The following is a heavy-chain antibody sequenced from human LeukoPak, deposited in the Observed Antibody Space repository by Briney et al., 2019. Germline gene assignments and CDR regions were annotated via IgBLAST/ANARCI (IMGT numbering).Heavy chain of an antibody. CDR2: INSDGSST. D-gene: IGHD4-17*01. Sequence: GGSLRLSCAASGFTFSSYWMHWVRQAPGTGLVWVSRINSDGSSTSYADSVKGRFTISRDNAKNTLYLQMNSLRAEDTAVYYCARDDGDLYYYGMDVWGQGTTVTVSS. J-gene: IGHJ6*02. CDR3: ARDDGDLYYYGMDV. V-gene: IGHV3-74*01. CDR1: GFTFSSYW.